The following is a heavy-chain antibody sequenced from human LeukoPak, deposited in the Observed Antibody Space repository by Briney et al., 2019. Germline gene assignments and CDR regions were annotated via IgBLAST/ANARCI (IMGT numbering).Heavy chain of an antibody. Sequence: GRSLRLSCAASGFTFSSYAIHWVRQTPGKGLEWVAAIANDGNNQYIADSLRGRFALSRDNSKNTLSLQMNSLRTEDTAQYYCARIEATGTSYWGQGTLVTVSS. V-gene: IGHV3-30*09. J-gene: IGHJ4*02. CDR2: IANDGNNQ. D-gene: IGHD6-13*01. CDR3: ARIEATGTSY. CDR1: GFTFSSYA.